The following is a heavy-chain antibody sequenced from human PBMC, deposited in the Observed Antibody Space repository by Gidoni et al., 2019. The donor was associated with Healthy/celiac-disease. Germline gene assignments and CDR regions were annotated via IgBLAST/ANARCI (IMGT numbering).Heavy chain of an antibody. CDR3: ARGPAQYSSSRGGWFDP. V-gene: IGHV4-34*01. J-gene: IGHJ5*02. D-gene: IGHD6-6*01. CDR1: GGSFSGYY. Sequence: QVQLQQWGAGLLKPSETLSLTCAVYGGSFSGYYWSWIRQPPGKGLEWIGEINHSGSTNYNPSLKSRVTISVDTSKNQFSLKLSSVTAADTAVYYCARGPAQYSSSRGGWFDPWGQGTLVTVSS. CDR2: INHSGST.